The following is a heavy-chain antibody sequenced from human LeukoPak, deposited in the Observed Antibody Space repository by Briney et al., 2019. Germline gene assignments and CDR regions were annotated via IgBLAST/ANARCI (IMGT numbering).Heavy chain of an antibody. J-gene: IGHJ4*02. V-gene: IGHV3-33*01. CDR1: GLTFSSYG. CDR3: ARDPKQQLVLDY. CDR2: IWYDGSNK. D-gene: IGHD6-13*01. Sequence: GRSLRLSCAASGLTFSSYGMHWVRQAPGKGLEWVAVIWYDGSNKYYADSVKGRFTISRDNSKNTLYLQMNSLRAEDTAVYYCARDPKQQLVLDYWGQGTLVTVSS.